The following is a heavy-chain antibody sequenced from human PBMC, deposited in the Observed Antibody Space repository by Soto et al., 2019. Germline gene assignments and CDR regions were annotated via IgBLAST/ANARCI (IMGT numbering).Heavy chain of an antibody. J-gene: IGHJ6*03. CDR2: IYYSGST. CDR1: GGSISSYY. V-gene: IGHV4-59*08. CDR3: ARRGPLIYDILTDKHRYYYMDV. D-gene: IGHD3-9*01. Sequence: SEILSLTCTVSGGSISSYYWSWIRQPPGKGLEWIGYIYYSGSTNYNPSLKSRVTISVDTSKNQFSLKLSSVTAADTAVYYCARRGPLIYDILTDKHRYYYMDVWGKGTTVTVSS.